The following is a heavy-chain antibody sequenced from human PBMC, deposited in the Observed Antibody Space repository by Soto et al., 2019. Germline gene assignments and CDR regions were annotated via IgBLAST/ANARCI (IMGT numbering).Heavy chain of an antibody. V-gene: IGHV3-66*01. Sequence: GGSLRLSCAASGFTVSSNYISWVRQAPGKGLEWVSVIYSGGSTYYADSVKGRFTISRDNSKNTLYLQMNSLRAEDTAVYYCARDTVAAGEEVTYYYYYYCMDVWGKGTTVTVSS. D-gene: IGHD3-16*01. CDR2: IYSGGST. J-gene: IGHJ6*03. CDR3: ARDTVAAGEEVTYYYYYYCMDV. CDR1: GFTVSSNY.